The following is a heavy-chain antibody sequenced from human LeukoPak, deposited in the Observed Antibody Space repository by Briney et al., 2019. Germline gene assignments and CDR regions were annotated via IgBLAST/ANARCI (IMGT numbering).Heavy chain of an antibody. CDR3: AADSSGGGSGYYYFYGMDC. D-gene: IGHD3-10*01. CDR2: IVVGSGNT. J-gene: IGHJ6*02. CDR1: GFTFTSST. V-gene: IGHV1-58*02. Sequence: SVKVSCKASGFTFTSSTIQWVRQARGQRLEWIGWIVVGSGNTNYAQKFQEGVTITRDMSTSTAYMELSSLRSEDTAVYYCAADSSGGGSGYYYFYGMDCWGQGTTATVSS.